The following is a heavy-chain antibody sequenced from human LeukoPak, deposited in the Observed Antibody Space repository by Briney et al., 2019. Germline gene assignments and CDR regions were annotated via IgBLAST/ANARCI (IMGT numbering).Heavy chain of an antibody. CDR2: MNPNSGNT. D-gene: IGHD6-13*01. Sequence: ASAKVSCKASRYTFTSYDINWVRQATGQGLEWMGWMNPNSGNTGYAQKFQGRVTMTRNTSISTAYMELSSLRSEDTAVYYCARSIETLTYSSSWYFPVDYWGQGTLVTVSS. CDR3: ARSIETLTYSSSWYFPVDY. J-gene: IGHJ4*02. V-gene: IGHV1-8*01. CDR1: RYTFTSYD.